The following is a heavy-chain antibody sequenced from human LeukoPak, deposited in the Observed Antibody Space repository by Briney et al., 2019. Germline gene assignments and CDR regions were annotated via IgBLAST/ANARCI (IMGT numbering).Heavy chain of an antibody. J-gene: IGHJ4*02. CDR1: GGSISSYY. D-gene: IGHD3-10*01. CDR3: ARGGPLGYYYGSGSYAMEFDY. CDR2: INHSGST. Sequence: PSETLSLTCTVSGGSISSYYWSWIRQPPGKGLEWIGEINHSGSTNYNPSLKSRVTISADTSKNQFSLKLSSVTAADTAVYYCARGGPLGYYYGSGSYAMEFDYWGQGTLVTVSS. V-gene: IGHV4-34*01.